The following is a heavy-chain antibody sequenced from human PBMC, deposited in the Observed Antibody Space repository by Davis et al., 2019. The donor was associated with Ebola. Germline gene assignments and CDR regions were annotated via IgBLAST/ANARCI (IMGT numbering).Heavy chain of an antibody. Sequence: PGGSLRLSCAASGFTFDDYAMHWVRQAPGKGLEWVSGISWNSGSIGYADSVKGRFTISRDNAKNSLYLQMNSLRAEDTALYYCAKDIDARIVGAYDYWGQGTLVTVSS. D-gene: IGHD1-26*01. CDR1: GFTFDDYA. J-gene: IGHJ4*02. CDR3: AKDIDARIVGAYDY. CDR2: ISWNSGSI. V-gene: IGHV3-9*01.